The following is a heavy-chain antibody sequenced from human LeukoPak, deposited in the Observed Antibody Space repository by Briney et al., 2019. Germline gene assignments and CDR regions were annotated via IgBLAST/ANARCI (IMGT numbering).Heavy chain of an antibody. Sequence: GGSLRLSCAASGFMFSSYWMHWVRQAPGKGLVWVSRINSDGSSTTYADSVKGRFTISRDNAKSTLYLQMNSLRAEDTAVYYCAGVPTDRYSGYRYFDYWGQGTLVTVSS. CDR1: GFMFSSYW. CDR3: AGVPTDRYSGYRYFDY. J-gene: IGHJ4*02. D-gene: IGHD5-12*01. CDR2: INSDGSST. V-gene: IGHV3-74*01.